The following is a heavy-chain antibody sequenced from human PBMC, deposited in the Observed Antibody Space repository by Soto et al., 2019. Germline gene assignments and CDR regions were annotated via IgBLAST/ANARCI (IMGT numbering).Heavy chain of an antibody. Sequence: GASVKVSCKASGYTFTSYYMHWVRQAPGQGLEWMGIINPSGGSTSYAQKFQGRVTMTRDTSTSTVYMELSSLRSEDTAVYYCAISHRAGSSGWYVPLASSFDYWGQGTLVTVSS. CDR2: INPSGGST. V-gene: IGHV1-46*03. CDR1: GYTFTSYY. J-gene: IGHJ4*02. CDR3: AISHRAGSSGWYVPLASSFDY. D-gene: IGHD6-19*01.